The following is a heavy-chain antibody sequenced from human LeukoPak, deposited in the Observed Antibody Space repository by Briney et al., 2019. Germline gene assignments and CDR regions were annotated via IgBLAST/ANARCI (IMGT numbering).Heavy chain of an antibody. Sequence: GGSLRLSCAASGFTFSSYSMNWVRQAPGKGLEWVSSISSSSSYIYYTDSVKGRFTISRDNSKNTQSLQMNSLRAEDTAVYYCAKDDDWGRYKHWGQGTLVTVSS. CDR1: GFTFSSYS. J-gene: IGHJ1*01. V-gene: IGHV3-21*04. CDR2: ISSSSSYI. CDR3: AKDDDWGRYKH. D-gene: IGHD3-16*01.